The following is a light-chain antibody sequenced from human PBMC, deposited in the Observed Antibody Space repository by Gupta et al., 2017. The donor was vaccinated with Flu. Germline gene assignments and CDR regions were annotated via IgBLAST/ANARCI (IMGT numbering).Light chain of an antibody. CDR3: CADAGSDNWV. Sequence: VIICWTGTSSDVGGYNYVYWYQQHPGKAPKLMIYDVRKRPSGVPDRFSGSKSGNTASLTISGLQDEDEADYYCCADAGSDNWVFGGGTKLTVL. CDR1: SSDVGGYNY. CDR2: DVR. V-gene: IGLV2-11*01. J-gene: IGLJ3*02.